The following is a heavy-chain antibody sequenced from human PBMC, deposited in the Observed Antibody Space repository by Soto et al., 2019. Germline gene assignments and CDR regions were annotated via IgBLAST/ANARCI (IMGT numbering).Heavy chain of an antibody. D-gene: IGHD2-21*02. Sequence: VKVSCKASGYTFTSYAMHWVRQAPGQRLEWMGWINAGNGNTKYSQKFQGRVTITRDTSASTAYMELSSLRSEDTAVYYCARSIVVVTALXYWGQGTLVTVSS. CDR3: ARSIVVVTALXY. CDR2: INAGNGNT. CDR1: GYTFTSYA. V-gene: IGHV1-3*01. J-gene: IGHJ4*02.